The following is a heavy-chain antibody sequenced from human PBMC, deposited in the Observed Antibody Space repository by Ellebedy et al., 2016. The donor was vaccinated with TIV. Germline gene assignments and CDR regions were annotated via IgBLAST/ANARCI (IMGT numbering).Heavy chain of an antibody. D-gene: IGHD2-21*02. V-gene: IGHV3-74*01. CDR2: INGDGGFP. CDR3: STLSDTGY. CDR1: GFTFSRHW. J-gene: IGHJ4*01. Sequence: PGGSLRLSCAASGFTFSRHWMHWIRQAPGKGLVWLSRINGDGGFPSHADCVKGRFTISRDNAKNTLYLQMHSLKAEDTAMYYCSTLSDTGYWGHGTLVTVSS.